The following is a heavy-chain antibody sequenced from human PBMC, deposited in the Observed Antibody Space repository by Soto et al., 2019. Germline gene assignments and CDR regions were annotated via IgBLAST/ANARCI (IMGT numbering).Heavy chain of an antibody. CDR1: AFTVSSNY. D-gene: IGHD3-10*01. J-gene: IGHJ5*02. V-gene: IGHV3-66*01. CDR3: AREGRGGGWFDP. CDR2: IYSGGDT. Sequence: EVQLVESGGGLVQPGGSLRLSCAVSAFTVSSNYMNWVRQAPGKGLEWVSVIYSGGDTYYADSVKDRFTISRDNSKNTRYLQMNSLRAEDTAVYYCAREGRGGGWFDPWGQGTLVTVSS.